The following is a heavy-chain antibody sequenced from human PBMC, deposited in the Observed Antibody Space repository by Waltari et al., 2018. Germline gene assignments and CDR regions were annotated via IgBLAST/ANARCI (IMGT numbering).Heavy chain of an antibody. D-gene: IGHD4-4*01. CDR1: GYTFTSYY. CDR2: INPSGGSR. V-gene: IGHV1-46*01. CDR3: AASETDDYTY. J-gene: IGHJ4*02. Sequence: QVQLVQSGAEVKKPGASVKVSCKASGYTFTSYYMHWVRQAPGQGLEWMGIINPSGGSRSYGKKCQGRVTMTRDTSTSTVYMELSSLRSEDTAVYYCAASETDDYTYWGQGTLVTVSS.